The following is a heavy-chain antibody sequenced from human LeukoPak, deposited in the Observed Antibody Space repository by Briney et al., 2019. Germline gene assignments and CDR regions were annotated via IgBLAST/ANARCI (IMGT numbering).Heavy chain of an antibody. CDR2: IRSKTDGGTT. D-gene: IGHD3-22*01. Sequence: GGSLRLSCAASGFTFRSYAMQWVRQAPGKGLEWVGHIRSKTDGGTTDYAAPVKGRFTISRDDSKNTLYLQMNSLKTEDTAVYYCTTFEAYYDSSGYPHYFDYWGQGTLVTVSS. J-gene: IGHJ4*02. CDR3: TTFEAYYDSSGYPHYFDY. CDR1: GFTFRSYA. V-gene: IGHV3-15*01.